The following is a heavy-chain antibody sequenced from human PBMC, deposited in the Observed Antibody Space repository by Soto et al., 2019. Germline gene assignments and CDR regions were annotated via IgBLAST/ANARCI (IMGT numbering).Heavy chain of an antibody. CDR3: AKSLWFGELLLTTSFDY. CDR2: ISGSGGST. V-gene: IGHV3-23*01. J-gene: IGHJ4*02. CDR1: GFTFSSYA. Sequence: EVQLLESGGGLVQPGGSLRLSCAASGFTFSSYAMSWVRQAPGKGLEWVSAISGSGGSTYYADSVKGRFTISRDNSQNTLYLQMNSLRAEDTAVYYCAKSLWFGELLLTTSFDYWGQGTLVTVSS. D-gene: IGHD3-10*01.